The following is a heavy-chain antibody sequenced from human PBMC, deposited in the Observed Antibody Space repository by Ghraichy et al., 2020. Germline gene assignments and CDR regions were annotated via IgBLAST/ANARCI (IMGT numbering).Heavy chain of an antibody. Sequence: GGSLRLSCAASGFTFSSYAMSWVRQAPGKGLEWVSAISGSGGSTYYADSVKGRFTISRDNSKNTLYLQMNSLRAEDTAVYYCAKGIPPKTYYDFWSGYYPYYYYYGMDVWGQGTTVTVSS. J-gene: IGHJ6*02. D-gene: IGHD3-3*01. CDR2: ISGSGGST. V-gene: IGHV3-23*01. CDR1: GFTFSSYA. CDR3: AKGIPPKTYYDFWSGYYPYYYYYGMDV.